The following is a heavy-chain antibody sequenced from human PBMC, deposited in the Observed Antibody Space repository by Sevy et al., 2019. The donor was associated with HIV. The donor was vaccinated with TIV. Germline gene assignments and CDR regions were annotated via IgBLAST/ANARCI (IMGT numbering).Heavy chain of an antibody. CDR1: GFSFSHYA. CDR2: ISYDGTYK. Sequence: GGSLRLSCAVSGFSFSHYAFHWVRQAPGKGLEWVSLISYDGTYKYYADSVKGRFTISRDNSKNTLYLQMNSLMGKETAVFYCAKVAVSYCTNDCYHRFDYWGPGDLVTVSS. CDR3: AKVAVSYCTNDCYHRFDY. J-gene: IGHJ4*02. D-gene: IGHD2-8*01. V-gene: IGHV3-30-3*02.